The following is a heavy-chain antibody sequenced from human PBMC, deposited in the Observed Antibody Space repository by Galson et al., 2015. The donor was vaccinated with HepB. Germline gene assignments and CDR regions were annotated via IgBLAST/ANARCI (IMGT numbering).Heavy chain of an antibody. J-gene: IGHJ4*02. D-gene: IGHD6-13*01. CDR2: ISAYNGNT. Sequence: SVKVSCKASGYTFTSYGISWVRQAPGQGLEWMGWISAYNGNTNYAQKLQGRVTMTTDTSTSTAYMELRSLGSDDTAVYYCAREYSSPGVSDYWGQGTLVTVSS. CDR1: GYTFTSYG. CDR3: AREYSSPGVSDY. V-gene: IGHV1-18*01.